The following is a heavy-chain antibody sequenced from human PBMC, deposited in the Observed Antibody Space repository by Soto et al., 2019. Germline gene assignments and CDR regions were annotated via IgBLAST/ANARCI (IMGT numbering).Heavy chain of an antibody. D-gene: IGHD2-2*01. CDR2: VIPVFNTS. Sequence: QVQLEQSGPEVKRPGTSVKVSCKASGVAFGRYSVSWVRQAPGQGLEWIGGVIPVFNTSNYSLKFQGRVAISADEYTSTVFMELRSLRSEETALYYCARGDEMTAVTIFEYWGQGTLVTVSS. CDR1: GVAFGRYS. CDR3: ARGDEMTAVTIFEY. J-gene: IGHJ4*02. V-gene: IGHV1-69*01.